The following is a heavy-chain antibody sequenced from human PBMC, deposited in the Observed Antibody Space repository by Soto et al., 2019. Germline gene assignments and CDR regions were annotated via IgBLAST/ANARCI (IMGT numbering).Heavy chain of an antibody. CDR1: GYTFSDYY. Sequence: GASVKVSCKASGYTFSDYYIHWVRQAPGQGLEWMGWINPNSGGTKYAPKFQGGVTMTRDTSITTAYMELSRPRPGDTAVYYCAREPATAKPEGVDFWGQGTLVTVSS. CDR3: AREPATAKPEGVDF. D-gene: IGHD1-1*01. CDR2: INPNSGGT. J-gene: IGHJ4*02. V-gene: IGHV1-2*02.